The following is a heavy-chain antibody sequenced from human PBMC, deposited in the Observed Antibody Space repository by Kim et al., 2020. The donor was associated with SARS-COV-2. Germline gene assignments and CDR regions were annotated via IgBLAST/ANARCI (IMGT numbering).Heavy chain of an antibody. CDR3: VHLKWKGYSSSTDFDY. Sequence: ASVKVSCKASGYTFTNYAMNWVRQAPGQGLEWMGWINTNTGNPTYAQGFTGRFVFSLDTSVSTAYLHISSLRAEDTAEYYCVHLKWKGYSSSTDFDYWGQ. J-gene: IGHJ4*02. V-gene: IGHV7-4-1*02. D-gene: IGHD6-6*01. CDR1: GYTFTNYA. CDR2: INTNTGNP.